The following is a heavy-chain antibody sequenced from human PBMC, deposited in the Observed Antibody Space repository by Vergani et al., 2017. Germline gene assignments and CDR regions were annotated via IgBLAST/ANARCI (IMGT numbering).Heavy chain of an antibody. CDR1: EYSFIGYY. D-gene: IGHD1-26*01. J-gene: IGHJ4*02. V-gene: IGHV1-2*02. Sequence: QVQLVQSGAEVRKPGASVTVSCKTSEYSFIGYYIHWVRQAPGQGLEWMGRINPKTGDTIYAQNFQDRVSMTRETSITTAYMELRRMRSDDTAVYYCARDGSSYDPRFDYWVEGSLVTVSS. CDR2: INPKTGDT. CDR3: ARDGSSYDPRFDY.